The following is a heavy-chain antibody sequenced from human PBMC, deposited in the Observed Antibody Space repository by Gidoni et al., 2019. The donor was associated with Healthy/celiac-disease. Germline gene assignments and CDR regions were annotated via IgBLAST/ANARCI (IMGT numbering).Heavy chain of an antibody. D-gene: IGHD4-17*01. CDR3: TTDPSYGGNSPYYYYYGMDV. Sequence: EVQLVESGGGLVKPGGSLRLSCAASGFTFSNAWMSWVRQAPGKGLEWVGRIKSKTDGGTTDYAAPVKGRFTISRDDSKNTLYLQMNSLKTEDTAVYYCTTDPSYGGNSPYYYYYGMDVWGQGTTVTVSS. CDR2: IKSKTDGGTT. V-gene: IGHV3-15*01. CDR1: GFTFSNAW. J-gene: IGHJ6*02.